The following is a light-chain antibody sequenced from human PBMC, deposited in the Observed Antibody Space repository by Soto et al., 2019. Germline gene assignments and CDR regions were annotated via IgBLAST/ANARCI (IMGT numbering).Light chain of an antibody. V-gene: IGLV2-14*03. J-gene: IGLJ1*01. Sequence: QSVLTQPASVSGPPGQSITISCTGTSSDVGGYNYVSWYQHHPGKAPKLMIFDVSNRPSGVSNRFSGSKSGNTASLTISGLQPEDEPDYYCSSYTTSNTRQIVFGTGTKVTVL. CDR1: SSDVGGYNY. CDR2: DVS. CDR3: SSYTTSNTRQIV.